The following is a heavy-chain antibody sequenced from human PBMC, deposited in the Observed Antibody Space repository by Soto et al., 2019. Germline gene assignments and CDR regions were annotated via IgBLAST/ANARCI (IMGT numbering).Heavy chain of an antibody. D-gene: IGHD2-2*02. Sequence: SETLSLTCGVSGNSSMSGDYWGWIRQTPGQGLEWIGTVYHNGRPYYNPSLKSRVSILIDTTKKQFSLKLTSVTAKDTAVYCCARDTCSTTSCYSEYWGQGTLVTVPQ. CDR1: GNSSMSGDY. CDR3: ARDTCSTTSCYSEY. V-gene: IGHV4-38-2*02. CDR2: VYHNGRP. J-gene: IGHJ4*02.